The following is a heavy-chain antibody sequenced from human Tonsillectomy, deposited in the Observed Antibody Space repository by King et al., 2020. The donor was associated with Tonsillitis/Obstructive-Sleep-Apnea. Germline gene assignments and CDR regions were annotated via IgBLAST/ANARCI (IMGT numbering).Heavy chain of an antibody. CDR3: AKLPGIAAAGPESPIDY. CDR1: GFTFSSYA. Sequence: VQLVESGGGVVQPGRSLRLSCAASGFTFSSYAMHWVRQAPGKGLEWVAVISYDGSNKYYADSVKGRFTISRDNSKNTLYLQMNSLRAEDTAVYYCAKLPGIAAAGPESPIDYWGQGTLVTVSS. CDR2: ISYDGSNK. D-gene: IGHD6-13*01. V-gene: IGHV3-30*04. J-gene: IGHJ4*02.